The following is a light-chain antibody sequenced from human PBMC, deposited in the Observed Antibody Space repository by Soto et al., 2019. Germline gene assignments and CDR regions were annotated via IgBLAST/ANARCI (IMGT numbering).Light chain of an antibody. CDR1: QSVSSDY. V-gene: IGKV3D-20*02. J-gene: IGKJ2*01. CDR2: RAS. Sequence: EIVLTQSPGTLSLSLGERATLSCRASQSVSSDYVAWYRQKPGQVPTVLIYRASTRATGIPDRFSGSGSGTDFTLTISRVEPEDFAVYYCQQRSIWPPYTFGQGTKLEIK. CDR3: QQRSIWPPYT.